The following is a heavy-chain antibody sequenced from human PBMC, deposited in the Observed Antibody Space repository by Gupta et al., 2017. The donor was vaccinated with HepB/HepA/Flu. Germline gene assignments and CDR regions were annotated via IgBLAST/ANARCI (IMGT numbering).Heavy chain of an antibody. CDR1: GFTLSDHY. J-gene: IGHJ4*02. CDR2: SRNKANSYTT. V-gene: IGHV3-72*01. D-gene: IGHD6-6*01. CDR3: SRDPSSASGNRGGQ. Sequence: EVQLVESGGGLVQPGGSLRLSCAASGFTLSDHYREWLRQAPGKGLEWLARSRNKANSYTTEYAASVKGRFTISRDDSKSSLYLQMNSLKIEDTAMYYCSRDPSSASGNRGGQWGQGTLVTVSS.